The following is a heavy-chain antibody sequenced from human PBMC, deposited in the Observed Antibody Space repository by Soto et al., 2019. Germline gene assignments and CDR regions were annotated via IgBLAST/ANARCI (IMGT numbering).Heavy chain of an antibody. D-gene: IGHD2-21*01. CDR1: GYNFISHS. V-gene: IGHV1-18*01. CDR3: ARGAFCGGAPGCRDMDV. J-gene: IGHJ6*02. Sequence: QVQLVQSGAEAKKPGASVKVSCKSSGYNFISHSITWVRQAPGQGLEWMGRISAYNGNTNYAQKLQGRVTMTTDTSTNTAYMELRSLRSDDTAVYYCARGAFCGGAPGCRDMDVWGQGTTVTVSS. CDR2: ISAYNGNT.